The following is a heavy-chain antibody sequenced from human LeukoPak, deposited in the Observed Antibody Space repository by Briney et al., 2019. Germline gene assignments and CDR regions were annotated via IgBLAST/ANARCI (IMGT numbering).Heavy chain of an antibody. J-gene: IGHJ4*02. CDR2: INPSGDST. Sequence: ASVKVSCKASGYTFTSYDMHWVRQAPGQGLEWMGIINPSGDSTSYAQKFQGRVTMTRDTSTSTVYMELSSLRSEDTAVYYCASVLYCGADCYSGRYFFDYWGQGTLVTVSS. CDR1: GYTFTSYD. D-gene: IGHD2-21*02. V-gene: IGHV1-46*01. CDR3: ASVLYCGADCYSGRYFFDY.